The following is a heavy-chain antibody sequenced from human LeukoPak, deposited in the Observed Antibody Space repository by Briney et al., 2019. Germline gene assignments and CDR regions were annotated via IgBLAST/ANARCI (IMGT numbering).Heavy chain of an antibody. J-gene: IGHJ4*02. CDR1: GGTFSSYV. CDR3: ASHIPGEREYFDY. CDR2: IIPIFGTA. V-gene: IGHV1-69*13. Sequence: GASVKVSCKASGGTFSSYVISWVRQAPGQGLEWMGGIIPIFGTANYAQKFQGRVTITADESTSTAYMELSSLRSEDTAVYYCASHIPGEREYFDYWGQGTLVTVSS. D-gene: IGHD1-14*01.